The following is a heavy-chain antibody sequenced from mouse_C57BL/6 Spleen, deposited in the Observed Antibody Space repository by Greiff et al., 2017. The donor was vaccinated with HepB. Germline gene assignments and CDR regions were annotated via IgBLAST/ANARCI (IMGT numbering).Heavy chain of an antibody. D-gene: IGHD1-1*01. J-gene: IGHJ1*03. V-gene: IGHV2-5*01. Sequence: VKLMESGPGLVQPSQSLSITCTVSGFSLTSYGVHWVRQSPGKGLEWLGVIWRGGSTDYNAAFMSRLSITKDNSKSQVFFKMNSLQADDTAIYYCAKNGDNYYGSSYWYFDVWGTGTTVTVSS. CDR1: GFSLTSYG. CDR2: IWRGGST. CDR3: AKNGDNYYGSSYWYFDV.